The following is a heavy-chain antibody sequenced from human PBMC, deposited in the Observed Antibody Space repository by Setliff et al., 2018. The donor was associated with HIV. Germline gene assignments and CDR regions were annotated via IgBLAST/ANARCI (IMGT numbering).Heavy chain of an antibody. CDR1: GGTFSSYA. CDR2: IIPILGIA. V-gene: IGHV1-69*10. J-gene: IGHJ3*02. D-gene: IGHD3-3*01. Sequence: ASVKVSCKASGGTFSSYAISWVRQAPGQGLEWMGGIIPILGIANYAQKFQGRVTITADESTSTAYMELSSLRSEDTAVYYCARGYYNFWSGYYDSRFPNPIDAFDIWGQGTMVTVS. CDR3: ARGYYNFWSGYYDSRFPNPIDAFDI.